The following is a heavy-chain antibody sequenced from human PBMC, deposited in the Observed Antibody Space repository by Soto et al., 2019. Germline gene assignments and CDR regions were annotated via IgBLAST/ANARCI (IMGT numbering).Heavy chain of an antibody. CDR2: ISSSSTAI. J-gene: IGHJ4*02. CDR3: ARETVSGSLDY. Sequence: EVQLVESGGDLVQPGGSLRLSCAASGFTFSYYSVNWVRQAPGKGLERVSYISSSSTAIYYADSVKGRFTISRDNAKNSLYLQMNSLRAEDTAVYYCARETVSGSLDYWGQGTLVTVSS. CDR1: GFTFSYYS. V-gene: IGHV3-48*01. D-gene: IGHD1-26*01.